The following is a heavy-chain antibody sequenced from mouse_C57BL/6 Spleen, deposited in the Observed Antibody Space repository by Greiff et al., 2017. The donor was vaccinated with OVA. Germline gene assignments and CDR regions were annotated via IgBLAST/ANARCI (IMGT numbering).Heavy chain of an antibody. CDR1: GYAFSSYW. V-gene: IGHV1-80*01. D-gene: IGHD1-1*01. Sequence: VKLQESGAELVKPGASVKISCKASGYAFSSYWMNWVKQRPGKGLEWIGQIYPGDGDTNYNGKFKGKATLTADKSSSTAYMQLSSLTSEDSAVYFCARGGNYDAMDYWGQGTSVTVSS. J-gene: IGHJ4*01. CDR2: IYPGDGDT. CDR3: ARGGNYDAMDY.